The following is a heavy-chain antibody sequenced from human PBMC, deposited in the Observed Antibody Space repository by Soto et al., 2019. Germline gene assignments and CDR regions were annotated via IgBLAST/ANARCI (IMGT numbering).Heavy chain of an antibody. CDR3: ARRPKQSIWLDAFDI. CDR2: IYYSGST. Sequence: QLQLQESGPGLVKPSETLSLTCTVSGGPISSRSYYWGWFRLPPGKGLEWIGSIYYSGSTYYNPSLGSRVTISVDMSKNQFSLKLSSVTAADTAVYYCARRPKQSIWLDAFDIWGQGTMVTVSS. CDR1: GGPISSRSYY. D-gene: IGHD5-12*01. J-gene: IGHJ3*02. V-gene: IGHV4-39*01.